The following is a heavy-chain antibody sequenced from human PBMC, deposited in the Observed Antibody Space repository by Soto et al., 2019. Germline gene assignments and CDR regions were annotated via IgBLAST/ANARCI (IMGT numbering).Heavy chain of an antibody. J-gene: IGHJ4*02. D-gene: IGHD3-16*01. Sequence: QVQLVQSGAEVKKPGASVKVSCKASGYTFTSYAMHWVRQAPGQRLEWMGWINAGNGNTKYSQKFQGRVTITRDTYASTAYMEVSSVRSEDTAVYYCARVVLLGPLYFHYWGQGTLVAVSS. CDR3: ARVVLLGPLYFHY. V-gene: IGHV1-3*01. CDR2: INAGNGNT. CDR1: GYTFTSYA.